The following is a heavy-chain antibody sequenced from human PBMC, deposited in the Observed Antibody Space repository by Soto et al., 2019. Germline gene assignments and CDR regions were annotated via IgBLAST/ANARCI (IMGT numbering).Heavy chain of an antibody. CDR3: ARQSGYCTNGVCRGATIDY. CDR2: ISAYNGNT. J-gene: IGHJ4*02. D-gene: IGHD2-8*01. Sequence: QVQLVQSGAEVKKPGASVKVSCKASGYTFTSYGISWVRQAPGQVLEWMGWISAYNGNTNYAQKLQGRGTMTTDTSTSTAYMELRSLRSDDTAVYYCARQSGYCTNGVCRGATIDYWGQGTLVTVSS. V-gene: IGHV1-18*01. CDR1: GYTFTSYG.